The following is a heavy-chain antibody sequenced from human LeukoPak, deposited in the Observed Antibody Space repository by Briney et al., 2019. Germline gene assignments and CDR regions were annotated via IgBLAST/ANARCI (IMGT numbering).Heavy chain of an antibody. CDR2: ITHSGST. CDR3: AREVRRFGELLFDY. CDR1: GGSFSGYY. V-gene: IGHV4-34*01. Sequence: SETLSLTCGVYGGSFSGYYWTWIRQPPGKGLEWIGAITHSGSTKYNPSLKSRFTISVDMSKSQFSLKLSSVTAADTAVYYCAREVRRFGELLFDYWGQGTLVTVSS. J-gene: IGHJ4*02. D-gene: IGHD3-10*01.